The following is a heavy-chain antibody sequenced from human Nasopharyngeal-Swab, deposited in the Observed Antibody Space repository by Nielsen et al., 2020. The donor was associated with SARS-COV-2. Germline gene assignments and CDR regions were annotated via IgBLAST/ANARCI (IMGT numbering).Heavy chain of an antibody. CDR2: ISYDGSNK. Sequence: GESLKISCAASGFTFSSYGMHWVRQAPGKGLEWVAVISYDGSNKYYADSVKGRFTISRDNSKNTLYLQMNSLRAEDTAVYYCARDLVVMVANYMDVWGKGTTVTVSS. V-gene: IGHV3-30*03. CDR1: GFTFSSYG. D-gene: IGHD2-15*01. J-gene: IGHJ6*03. CDR3: ARDLVVMVANYMDV.